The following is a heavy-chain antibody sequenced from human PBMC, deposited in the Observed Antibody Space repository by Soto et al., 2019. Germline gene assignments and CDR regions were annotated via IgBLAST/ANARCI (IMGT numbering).Heavy chain of an antibody. CDR2: IITIFGTA. V-gene: IGHV1-69*01. Sequence: QVQLVQSGAEVKKPGSSVKVSCKASGGTFSSYAISWVRQAPGQGLAWMGGIITIFGTANYARKFQGRVKITAEGCPSTAYMELSSLRSEDTAVYYCAREDGHFDYWGQGTLVTVSS. CDR1: GGTFSSYA. J-gene: IGHJ4*02. CDR3: AREDGHFDY.